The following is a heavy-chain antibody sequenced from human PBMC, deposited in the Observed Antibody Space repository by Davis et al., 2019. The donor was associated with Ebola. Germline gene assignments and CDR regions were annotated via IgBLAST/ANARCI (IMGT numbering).Heavy chain of an antibody. CDR1: GGSISSSSYY. CDR3: ARRYADSSGYYFGY. Sequence: MPSETLSLTCTVSGGSISSSSYYWGWIRQPPGKGLEWIGSIYYSGSTNYNPSLKSRVTISVDKSKNQFSLKLSSVTAADTAVYYCARRYADSSGYYFGYWGQGTLVTVSS. CDR2: IYYSGST. V-gene: IGHV4-39*01. J-gene: IGHJ4*02. D-gene: IGHD3-22*01.